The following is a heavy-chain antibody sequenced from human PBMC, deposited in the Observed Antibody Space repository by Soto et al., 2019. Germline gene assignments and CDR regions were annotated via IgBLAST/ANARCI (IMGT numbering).Heavy chain of an antibody. Sequence: QVQLVQSGAEVKKPGASVKVSCKASGYDFSIYVISWVRQAPGQGLEWMGWISASNGNRDYAQQFQGRVTMTSATSRTTAYMELRSLRSDDTAVYYCVREPQRNDYWGQGTLVNVSS. V-gene: IGHV1-18*04. J-gene: IGHJ4*02. D-gene: IGHD2-2*01. CDR2: ISASNGNR. CDR3: VREPQRNDY. CDR1: GYDFSIYV.